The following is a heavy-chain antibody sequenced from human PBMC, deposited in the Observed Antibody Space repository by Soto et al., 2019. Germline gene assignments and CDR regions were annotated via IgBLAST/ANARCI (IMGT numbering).Heavy chain of an antibody. Sequence: PSETLSLTCTVSGGSVSSGIYYWSWIRQPPGKGLEWIGYIHYSGSTNYNPSLKSRVTISVDTSKNQFSLKLSSVTAADTAVYCCARVDHSYGYGYFDYWGQGTLVTVSS. V-gene: IGHV4-61*01. CDR1: GGSVSSGIYY. CDR3: ARVDHSYGYGYFDY. J-gene: IGHJ4*02. CDR2: IHYSGST. D-gene: IGHD5-18*01.